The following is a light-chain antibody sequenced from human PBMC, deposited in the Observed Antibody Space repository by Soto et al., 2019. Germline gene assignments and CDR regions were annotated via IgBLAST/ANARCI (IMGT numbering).Light chain of an antibody. CDR2: EVS. J-gene: IGLJ1*01. CDR1: SSDVGGYNY. Sequence: SALTQPASVSGSPGQSITISCPGTSSDVGGYNYVSWYQQHPGKAPKLMIYEVSNRPSGVSNRFSGSKSGNTASLTISGLQAEDEADYYCSSYTSSSIDYVFGTGTKLTVL. V-gene: IGLV2-14*01. CDR3: SSYTSSSIDYV.